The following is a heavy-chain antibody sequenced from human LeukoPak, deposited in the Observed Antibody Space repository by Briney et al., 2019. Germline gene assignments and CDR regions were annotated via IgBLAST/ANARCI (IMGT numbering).Heavy chain of an antibody. Sequence: PGGSLRLSCAASGFTFSSYAMSWVRQAPGKGLEWVSAIRGSDDSTDYADSVKGRFTISRDNSKNTLYLQMNGLRAEDTAVYYCAKRPAAKYFDYWGQGTLVTVSS. CDR1: GFTFSSYA. J-gene: IGHJ4*02. D-gene: IGHD2-2*01. CDR3: AKRPAAKYFDY. V-gene: IGHV3-23*01. CDR2: IRGSDDST.